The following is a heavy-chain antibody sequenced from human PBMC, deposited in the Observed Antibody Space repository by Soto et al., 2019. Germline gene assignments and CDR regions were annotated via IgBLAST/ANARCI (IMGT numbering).Heavy chain of an antibody. CDR2: ISPNSGGT. Sequence: ASVKVSCKASGYTFTGYYIHWVRQAPGQGLEWMGWISPNSGGTNYAQKFQGRVTMTRDTSISTAYMELSRLRSDDTAVYYCIMAGYCSGGSCPDLSWGQGTLVTVSS. V-gene: IGHV1-2*02. D-gene: IGHD2-15*01. J-gene: IGHJ4*02. CDR3: IMAGYCSGGSCPDLS. CDR1: GYTFTGYY.